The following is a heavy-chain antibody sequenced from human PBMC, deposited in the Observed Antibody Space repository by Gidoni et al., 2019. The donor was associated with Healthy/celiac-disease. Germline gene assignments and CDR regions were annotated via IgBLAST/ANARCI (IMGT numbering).Heavy chain of an antibody. Sequence: QVQLVESGGGVVQPGRSLRLSCAASGFPFSSYAMHWVRQAPGKGLEWVAVISYDGSNKYYADSVKGRFTISRDNSKNTLYLQMNSLRAEDTAVYYCARSQQLLPYYYGMDVWGQGTTVTVSS. V-gene: IGHV3-30-3*01. J-gene: IGHJ6*02. CDR1: GFPFSSYA. CDR3: ARSQQLLPYYYGMDV. CDR2: ISYDGSNK. D-gene: IGHD6-13*01.